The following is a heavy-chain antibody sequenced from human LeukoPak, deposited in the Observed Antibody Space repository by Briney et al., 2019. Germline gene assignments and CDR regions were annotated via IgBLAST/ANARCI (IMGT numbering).Heavy chain of an antibody. V-gene: IGHV1-58*02. D-gene: IGHD2-8*01. CDR2: IVVGSGNT. J-gene: IGHJ4*02. CDR1: GFTFTSSA. Sequence: GASVKVSCKASGFTFTSSAMQWVRQARGQRLEWIGWIVVGSGNTNYAQKFQERVTITRDMSTSTAYMELSRLRSDDTAVYYCARGLRVRGPFFDYWGQGALVTVSS. CDR3: ARGLRVRGPFFDY.